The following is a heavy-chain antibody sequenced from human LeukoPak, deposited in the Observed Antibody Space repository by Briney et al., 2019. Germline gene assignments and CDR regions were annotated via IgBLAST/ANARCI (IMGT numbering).Heavy chain of an antibody. CDR2: IKQDGSEK. V-gene: IGHV3-7*01. CDR1: GFTFSSYW. CDR3: ARGGPPGYSSSWYSTYYYYGMDV. Sequence: GGSLRLSCAASGFTFSSYWMSWVRQAPGKGLEWVANIKQDGSEKYYVDSVKGRFTISRDNAKNSLYLQMNSLRAEDTAVYYCARGGPPGYSSSWYSTYYYYGMDVWGQGTTVTVSS. D-gene: IGHD6-13*01. J-gene: IGHJ6*02.